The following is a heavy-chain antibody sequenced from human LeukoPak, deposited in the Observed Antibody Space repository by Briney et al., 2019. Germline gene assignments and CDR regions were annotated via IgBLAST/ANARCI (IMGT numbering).Heavy chain of an antibody. V-gene: IGHV1-2*06. J-gene: IGHJ4*02. CDR2: INPNSGGT. Sequence: ASVKVSCKASGYTFTGYYMHWVRQAPGQGLEWMGRINPNSGGTNYAQKFQGRVTMTRDTSISTAYMELSRLRSDDTAVYYCARVSGDYDGDFDYWGQGTLVTVSS. CDR1: GYTFTGYY. D-gene: IGHD4-17*01. CDR3: ARVSGDYDGDFDY.